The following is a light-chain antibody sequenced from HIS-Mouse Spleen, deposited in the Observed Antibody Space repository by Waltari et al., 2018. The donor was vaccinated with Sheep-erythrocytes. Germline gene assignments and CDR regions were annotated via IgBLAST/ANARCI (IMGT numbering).Light chain of an antibody. J-gene: IGLJ1*01. V-gene: IGLV2-11*01. Sequence: QSALTQPRPASGSPGQSVTISCTATTSDVGGYNYVSWYQQHPGKAPKLLIYDVSKRPSGVPDRFSGSKSGNTASLTISGLQAEDEADYYCCSYAGSYNHVFATGTKVTVL. CDR3: CSYAGSYNHV. CDR2: DVS. CDR1: TSDVGGYNY.